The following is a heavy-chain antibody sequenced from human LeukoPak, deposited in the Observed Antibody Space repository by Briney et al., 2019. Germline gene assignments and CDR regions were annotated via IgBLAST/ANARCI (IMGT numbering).Heavy chain of an antibody. CDR3: ARKGPSAREYYYYMDV. V-gene: IGHV4-59*01. J-gene: IGHJ6*03. CDR2: IYYSGST. D-gene: IGHD6-6*01. Sequence: SETLSLTCTVSGGSISSYYWSWIRQPPGKGLEWIGYIYYSGSTNYNPSLKSRVTISVDTSKNQFSLKLSSVTAADTAVYYCARKGPSAREYYYYMDVWGKGTTVTVSS. CDR1: GGSISSYY.